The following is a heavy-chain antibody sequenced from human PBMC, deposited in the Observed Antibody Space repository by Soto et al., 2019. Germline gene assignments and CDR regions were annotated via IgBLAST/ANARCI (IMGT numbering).Heavy chain of an antibody. CDR1: GFNFGIYG. CDR2: ISSSGSPV. D-gene: IGHD3-10*01. Sequence: GESLKISCVASGFNFGIYGMNWVRQAPGKGLEWVAHISSSGSPVYYTDSVKGRFTVSRDNAKNSLFLQLNSLRDEDTALYYCVSGIYDYWGQGTQVTVSS. J-gene: IGHJ4*02. CDR3: VSGIYDY. V-gene: IGHV3-48*02.